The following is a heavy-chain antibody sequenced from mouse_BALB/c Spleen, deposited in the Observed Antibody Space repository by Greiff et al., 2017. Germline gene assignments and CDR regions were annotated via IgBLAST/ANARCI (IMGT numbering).Heavy chain of an antibody. J-gene: IGHJ4*01. CDR2: IRNKANGYTT. D-gene: IGHD1-1*01. Sequence: EVMLVESGGGLVQPGGSLRLSCATSGFTFTDYYMSWVRQPPGKALEWLGFIRNKANGYTTEYSASVKGRFTISRDNSQSILYLQMNTLRAEDSATYYCARDITTVAMDYWGQGTSVTVSS. CDR1: GFTFTDYY. CDR3: ARDITTVAMDY. V-gene: IGHV7-3*02.